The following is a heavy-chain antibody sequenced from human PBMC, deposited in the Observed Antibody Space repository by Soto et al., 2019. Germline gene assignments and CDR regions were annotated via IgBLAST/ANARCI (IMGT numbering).Heavy chain of an antibody. V-gene: IGHV4-61*01. CDR1: GGSVSSGSYY. J-gene: IGHJ4*02. CDR3: ARVAVAGTLFDY. CDR2: IYYSGST. Sequence: QVQLQESGPGLVKPSETLSLTCTVSGGSVSSGSYYWSWIRQSPGKGLEWIGYIYYSGSTNYNPSRKSRVTISVDTSKNQFSLKLSSVTAADTAVYYCARVAVAGTLFDYWGQGTLVTVSS. D-gene: IGHD6-19*01.